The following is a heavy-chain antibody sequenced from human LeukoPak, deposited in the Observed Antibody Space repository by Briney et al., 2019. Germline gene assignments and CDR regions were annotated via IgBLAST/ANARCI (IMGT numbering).Heavy chain of an antibody. V-gene: IGHV3-7*01. CDR1: GGTFSSYY. CDR2: MKQDGSEK. Sequence: GGSLRLSCIVSGGTFSSYYMTWVRQAPGKGLEWVANMKQDGSEKFYVDSVKGRFTISRDNAKNSLYLQMNSLRVEDTAMYYCGYGSGWIFDCRGQGALVTVSS. D-gene: IGHD6-19*01. J-gene: IGHJ4*02. CDR3: GYGSGWIFDC.